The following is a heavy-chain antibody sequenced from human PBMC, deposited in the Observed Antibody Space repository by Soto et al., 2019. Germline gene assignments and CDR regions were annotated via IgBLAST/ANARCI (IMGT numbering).Heavy chain of an antibody. Sequence: GGPLKISCQGSGYRFTRYWIGWVRQMPGKGLEGMGIIYPADSDTRYSPSFQGQVTISADKSITTVYLQWSSLKASDTAMYYCARQLGAGAVAVYWGQGTLVTVSS. CDR2: IYPADSDT. CDR3: ARQLGAGAVAVY. V-gene: IGHV5-51*01. D-gene: IGHD6-19*01. CDR1: GYRFTRYW. J-gene: IGHJ4*02.